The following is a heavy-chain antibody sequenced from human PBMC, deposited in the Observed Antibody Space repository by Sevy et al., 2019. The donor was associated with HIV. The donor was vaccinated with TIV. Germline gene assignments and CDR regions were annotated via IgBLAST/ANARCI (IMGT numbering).Heavy chain of an antibody. V-gene: IGHV4-30-4*01. CDR2: LYYSAST. J-gene: IGHJ3*02. CDR3: ARAVGFTRGACDI. CDR1: GDSITTNDYF. D-gene: IGHD3-10*01. Sequence: SETLSLTCTISGDSITTNDYFWTWIRQSPGKGLEWIGYLYYSASTAYNPSLKSRVSISTDTTKSHFSLNLNSVTGADTAIYYCARAVGFTRGACDIWGQGITVTVSS.